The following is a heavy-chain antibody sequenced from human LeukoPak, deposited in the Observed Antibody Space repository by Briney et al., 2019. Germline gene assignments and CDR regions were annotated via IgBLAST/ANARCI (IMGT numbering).Heavy chain of an antibody. CDR2: IYYSGST. D-gene: IGHD3-16*01. J-gene: IGHJ4*02. CDR1: GGSISSHY. Sequence: SETLSLTCTVSGGSISSHYWSWIRQPPGKGLEWIGYIYYSGSTNYNPSLKRRVTISVDTSKNQFSLKLSSVTAADTAVYYCARDVGGYFDYWGQGTLVTVSS. CDR3: ARDVGGYFDY. V-gene: IGHV4-59*11.